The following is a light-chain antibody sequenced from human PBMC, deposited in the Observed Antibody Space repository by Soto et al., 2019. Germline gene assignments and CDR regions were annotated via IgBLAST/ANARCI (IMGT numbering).Light chain of an antibody. CDR2: KAS. CDR3: QQYNSYPYT. V-gene: IGKV1-5*03. CDR1: QSISSW. Sequence: DIQMTQSPSTLSASVGDRVTITCRASQSISSWLAWYQQKPGKAPKLLIYKASSLESGGPSRFSGSGSGTEFTLTISSLQPDDFATYYCQQYNSYPYTFGRGTKLEIK. J-gene: IGKJ2*01.